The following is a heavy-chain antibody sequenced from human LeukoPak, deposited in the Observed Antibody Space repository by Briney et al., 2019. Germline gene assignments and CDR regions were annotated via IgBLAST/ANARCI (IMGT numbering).Heavy chain of an antibody. CDR2: IIPIFGTA. D-gene: IGHD6-19*01. V-gene: IGHV1-69*13. Sequence: SVKVSCKASGGTFSSYATSWVRQAPGQGLEWMGGIIPIFGTANYAQKFQGRVTITADESTSTAYMELSSLRSEDTAVYYCAREVAVAGKRGDYFDYWGQGTLVTVSS. J-gene: IGHJ4*02. CDR3: AREVAVAGKRGDYFDY. CDR1: GGTFSSYA.